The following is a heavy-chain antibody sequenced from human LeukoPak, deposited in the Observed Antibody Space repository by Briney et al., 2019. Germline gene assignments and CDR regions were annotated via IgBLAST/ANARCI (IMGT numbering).Heavy chain of an antibody. CDR1: GGSFSGYY. CDR3: ARVAHDILTGFDY. CDR2: INHSGST. J-gene: IGHJ4*02. V-gene: IGHV4-34*01. Sequence: SETLSLTCAVYGGSFSGYYWSWIRQPPGKGLEWIWEINHSGSTNYNPSLKSRVTILVDTSKNQFSLKLSSVTAADTAVYYCARVAHDILTGFDYWGQGTLVTVSS. D-gene: IGHD3-9*01.